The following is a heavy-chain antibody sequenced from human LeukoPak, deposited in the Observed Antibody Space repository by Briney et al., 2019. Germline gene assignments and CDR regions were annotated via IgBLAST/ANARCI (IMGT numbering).Heavy chain of an antibody. CDR1: GYSFTTYW. Sequence: GESLKISCKASGYSFTTYWIGWVRQVPGKGLEWMGIIYPGDSDITYSPSFQGQVTISADKSISTAYLQWSSLKASDTAIYYCARRQASCTNGVCYTLYDMDVWGQGTTVTVSS. V-gene: IGHV5-51*01. J-gene: IGHJ6*02. D-gene: IGHD2-8*01. CDR3: ARRQASCTNGVCYTLYDMDV. CDR2: IYPGDSDI.